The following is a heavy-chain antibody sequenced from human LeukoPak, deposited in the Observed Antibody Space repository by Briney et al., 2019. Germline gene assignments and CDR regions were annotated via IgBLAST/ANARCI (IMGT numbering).Heavy chain of an antibody. Sequence: PSETLSLTCTVSGGSISSSSYYWSWIRQHPGKGLEWIGYIYYSGSTYYNPSLKSRVTISVDTSKNQFSLKLSSVTAADTAVYYCARVSTSNWGIDYWGQGTLVTVSS. D-gene: IGHD7-27*01. V-gene: IGHV4-31*03. CDR1: GGSISSSSYY. CDR2: IYYSGST. J-gene: IGHJ4*02. CDR3: ARVSTSNWGIDY.